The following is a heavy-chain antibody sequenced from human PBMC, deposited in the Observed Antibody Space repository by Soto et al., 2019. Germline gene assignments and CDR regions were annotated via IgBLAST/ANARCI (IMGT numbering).Heavy chain of an antibody. V-gene: IGHV1-69*12. Sequence: QVQLVQSGAEVKKPGSSVKVSCKASGGTFSSYAISWVRQAPGQGLEWMGGIIPIFGTANYAQKFQGRVTITADESTSTAYMELSSLRSEDTAVYYCARGCSGGSCYLDRYFQHGGQGTLVTVSS. CDR3: ARGCSGGSCYLDRYFQH. J-gene: IGHJ1*01. D-gene: IGHD2-15*01. CDR2: IIPIFGTA. CDR1: GGTFSSYA.